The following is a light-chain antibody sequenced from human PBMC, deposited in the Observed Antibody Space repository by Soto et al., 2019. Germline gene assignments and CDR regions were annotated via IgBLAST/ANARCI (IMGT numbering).Light chain of an antibody. CDR2: DAS. Sequence: EIVLTQSPATLSLSPGERATLSCRASQSVSSYLAWYQQKPGQAPRLLIYDASNRATGIPARFSGSGSGTDFTLTISSLAPEDFAVYYCQQRNSWPRTFGQGTKVEIK. J-gene: IGKJ1*01. V-gene: IGKV3-11*01. CDR1: QSVSSY. CDR3: QQRNSWPRT.